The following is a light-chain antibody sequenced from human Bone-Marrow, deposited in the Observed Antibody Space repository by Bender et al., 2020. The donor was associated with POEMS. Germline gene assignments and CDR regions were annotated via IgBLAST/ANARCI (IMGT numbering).Light chain of an antibody. V-gene: IGLV1-44*01. CDR3: AAWDDSLNGVV. Sequence: QSVLTQPPSASGTLGRGLIISCSGSSSNIGRNTVNWYHQLPGTAPKLLIYNNNQRPSGVPDRFSGSKSGTSASLAISGLRSEDEADYYCAAWDDSLNGVVFGGGTKLTVL. J-gene: IGLJ2*01. CDR2: NNN. CDR1: SSNIGRNT.